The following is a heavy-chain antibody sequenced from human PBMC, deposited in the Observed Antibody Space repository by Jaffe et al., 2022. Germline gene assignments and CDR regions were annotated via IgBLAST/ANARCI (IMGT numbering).Heavy chain of an antibody. J-gene: IGHJ4*02. CDR1: GDSVSSNSAA. CDR3: AAGIRGLFDS. V-gene: IGHV6-1*01. CDR2: TYYRSRWYY. D-gene: IGHD3-10*01. Sequence: QVQLQQSGPGLVKPSQTLSLTCAISGDSVSSNSAAWNWIRQSPSRGLEWLGRTYYRSRWYYTYAVSLKSRITVSPDTSKNQFSLQLNSVTPDDTAVYYCAAGIRGLFDSWGQGTLVTVSS.